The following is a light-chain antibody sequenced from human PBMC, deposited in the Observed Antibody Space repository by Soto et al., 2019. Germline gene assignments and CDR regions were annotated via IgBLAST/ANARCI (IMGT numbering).Light chain of an antibody. V-gene: IGKV3-11*01. CDR1: QSVSTY. CDR3: QQCVNWPPFT. J-gene: IGKJ3*01. CDR2: DAS. Sequence: EIVLTQSPATLSLSPGERATLSCRASQSVSTYLAWYQQKPGQAPRLLIYDASNRATGIPARFSGSGSGTDFTLTISSLEPEDFAVYYCQQCVNWPPFTFGPGTKVDIK.